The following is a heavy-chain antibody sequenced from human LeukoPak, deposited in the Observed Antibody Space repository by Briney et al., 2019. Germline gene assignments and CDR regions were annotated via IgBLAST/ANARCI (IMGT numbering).Heavy chain of an antibody. D-gene: IGHD3-16*01. Sequence: SETLSLTCTVSGGSMNNYYWSWIRQPPGKGMEYIGSIDYRGSTKYNPSLKSRVTISVDTSKNQFSLKLSSVTAADTAVYYCARECLSQESFDYWGQGTLVTVSS. CDR2: IDYRGST. CDR3: ARECLSQESFDY. J-gene: IGHJ4*02. CDR1: GGSMNNYY. V-gene: IGHV4-59*12.